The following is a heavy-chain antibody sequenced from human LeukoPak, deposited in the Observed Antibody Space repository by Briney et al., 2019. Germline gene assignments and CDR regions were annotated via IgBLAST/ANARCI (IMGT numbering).Heavy chain of an antibody. CDR2: ISGNGGGGT. CDR1: GFTLRIYA. Sequence: GGSLRLSCAASGFTLRIYAMRWVRQAPGQELESVSAISGNGGGGTYYADSVKGRFTISRDNSKNTMYLQMNSLRAEDTAIYYCAKDGGWTGSHFNGMDVWGQGTTVTVSS. CDR3: AKDGGWTGSHFNGMDV. V-gene: IGHV3-23*01. D-gene: IGHD3/OR15-3a*01. J-gene: IGHJ6*02.